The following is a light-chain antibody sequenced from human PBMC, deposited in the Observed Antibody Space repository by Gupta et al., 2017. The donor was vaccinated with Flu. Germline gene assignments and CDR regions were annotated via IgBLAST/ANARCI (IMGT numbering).Light chain of an antibody. J-gene: IGKJ4*01. V-gene: IGKV1-16*01. Sequence: DIQMTQSPSSLSASVGDRLAITCRASQDISNSLAWFQQKPGKAPKSLIYVASSLHGGVPSRFSGSCNGTDFTLTIRGLQPEDFANYSCQQEKSSPFTFGRRTKVEIK. CDR1: QDISNS. CDR2: VAS. CDR3: QQEKSSPFT.